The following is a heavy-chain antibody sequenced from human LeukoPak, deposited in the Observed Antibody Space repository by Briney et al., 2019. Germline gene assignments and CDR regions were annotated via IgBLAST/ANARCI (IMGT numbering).Heavy chain of an antibody. CDR1: GFSLSSYW. CDR3: VGHSDY. CDR2: IKQDGSEK. Sequence: GGSLTLSCAASGFSLSSYWMSWVRQAPGKGLEWVANIKQDGSEKYYVDSVKGRFTISRDNAKNSLYLQMNSLRAEDTAVYYCVGHSDYWGQGTLVTVS. V-gene: IGHV3-7*01. J-gene: IGHJ4*02. D-gene: IGHD3-16*01.